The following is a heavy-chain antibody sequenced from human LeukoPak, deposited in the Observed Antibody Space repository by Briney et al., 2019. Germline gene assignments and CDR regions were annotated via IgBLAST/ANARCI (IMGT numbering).Heavy chain of an antibody. J-gene: IGHJ4*02. CDR3: ARQWIRGNYRYFDS. CDR1: GNNFATYW. Sequence: GESLKISCQGSGNNFATYWIGLVRQVPGEGLEWMGLIYPADSDTRYSPSFRGQVTLSADRSLSTAYLQRSSLKTSDTAIYYCARQWIRGNYRYFDSWGQGTLVTVSS. CDR2: IYPADSDT. V-gene: IGHV5-51*01. D-gene: IGHD3-10*01.